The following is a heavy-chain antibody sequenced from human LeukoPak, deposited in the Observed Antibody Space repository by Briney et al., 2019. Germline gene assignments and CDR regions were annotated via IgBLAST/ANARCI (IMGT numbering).Heavy chain of an antibody. CDR1: GGSISSYY. CDR2: IYYSGST. CDR3: ARVGVITYFDY. V-gene: IGHV4-59*01. Sequence: NPSETLSLTCTVSGGSISSYYWSWIRQPPGKGLEWIGYIYYSGSTNYNPSLKSRVTISVDTSKNQSSLKLSSVTAADTAVYYCARVGVITYFDYWGQGTLVTVSS. D-gene: IGHD3-22*01. J-gene: IGHJ4*02.